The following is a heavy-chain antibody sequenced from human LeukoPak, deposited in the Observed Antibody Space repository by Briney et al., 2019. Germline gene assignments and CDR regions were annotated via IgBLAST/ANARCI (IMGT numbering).Heavy chain of an antibody. D-gene: IGHD2-21*01. CDR1: GYTFTGYY. Sequence: GASVKVSCKASGYTFTGYYMHWVRQAPGQGLEWMGWISAYNGNTNYAQKLQGRVTMTTDTSTSTAYMELRSLRSDDTAVCYCAKDSRDSTYYMDVWGKGTTVTVSS. V-gene: IGHV1-18*04. J-gene: IGHJ6*03. CDR2: ISAYNGNT. CDR3: AKDSRDSTYYMDV.